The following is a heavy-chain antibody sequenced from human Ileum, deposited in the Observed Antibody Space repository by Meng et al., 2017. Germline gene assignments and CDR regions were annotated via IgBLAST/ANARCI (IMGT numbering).Heavy chain of an antibody. CDR3: ARADSSGWYFLFY. D-gene: IGHD6-19*01. Sequence: HGDLVQTGAALKKPWAAVNVSFKDSGYTFTSYAMNWVQQAPGQGLVWMGWINTNTGNPTYAQGFSGRFVFSLDTSVSTAYLQISSLKAEDTAVYYCARADSSGWYFLFYWGQGTLVTVSS. J-gene: IGHJ4*02. CDR1: GYTFTSYA. V-gene: IGHV7-4-1*02. CDR2: INTNTGNP.